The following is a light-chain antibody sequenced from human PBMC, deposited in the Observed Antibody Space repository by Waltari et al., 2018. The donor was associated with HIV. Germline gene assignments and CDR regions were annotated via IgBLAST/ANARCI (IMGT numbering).Light chain of an antibody. J-gene: IGLJ1*01. CDR3: QSYDSSLSGFI. Sequence: QSVLTQPPSVSGAPGQRVTISCTGSNAHIRSVSDVHWYQQVPGTVPNFLIHGNSTPPPGVPYRISGSKSGSSASLAISGLQADDEADYYCQSYDSSLSGFIFGTGTRVTVL. CDR1: NAHIRSVSD. CDR2: GNS. V-gene: IGLV1-40*01.